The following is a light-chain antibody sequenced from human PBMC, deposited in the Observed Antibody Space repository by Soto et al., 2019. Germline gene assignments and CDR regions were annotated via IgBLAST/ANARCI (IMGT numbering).Light chain of an antibody. V-gene: IGKV1-5*01. CDR1: QPISSW. CDR3: QQYENYWT. CDR2: DAS. Sequence: DLQMTQSPPTLSASVGDRVTITCRASQPISSWLAWYHQKPGKAPKLLIYDASNLESGVPSRFSGSGSGTVFTLTISSLQPEDFGIYYCQQYENYWTFGQGTKVEIK. J-gene: IGKJ1*01.